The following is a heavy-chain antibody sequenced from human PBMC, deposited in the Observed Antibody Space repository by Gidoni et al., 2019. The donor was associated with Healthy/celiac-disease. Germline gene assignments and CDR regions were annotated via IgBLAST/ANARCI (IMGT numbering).Heavy chain of an antibody. CDR2: ISYDGSNK. CDR3: AKSYGDYGGNSYPGDDAFDI. Sequence: QVQLVESGGGVVQPGRSLRLSCAASGFTFSSYGMHWVRQAPGKGLEWVAVISYDGSNKYYADSVKGRFTISRDNSKNTLYLQMNSLRAEDTAVYYCAKSYGDYGGNSYPGDDAFDIWGQGTMVTVSS. V-gene: IGHV3-30*18. D-gene: IGHD4-17*01. CDR1: GFTFSSYG. J-gene: IGHJ3*02.